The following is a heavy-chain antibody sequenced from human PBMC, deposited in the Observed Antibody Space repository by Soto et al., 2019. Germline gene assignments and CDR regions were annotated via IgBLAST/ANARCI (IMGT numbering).Heavy chain of an antibody. Sequence: QLQLQESGPGLVKPSETLSLTCTVSGGSISSSSYYWGWIRQPPGKGLEWIGSIYYSGSTYYNPSLKSRVTISVDTSKNQFSLKLSSVTAADTAVYYCARHGYYYYGMDVWCQGTTVTVSS. CDR3: ARHGYYYYGMDV. CDR2: IYYSGST. J-gene: IGHJ6*02. CDR1: GGSISSSSYY. V-gene: IGHV4-39*01.